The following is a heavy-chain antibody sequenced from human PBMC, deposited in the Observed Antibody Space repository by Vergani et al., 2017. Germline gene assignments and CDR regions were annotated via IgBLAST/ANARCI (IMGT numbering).Heavy chain of an antibody. D-gene: IGHD3-10*01. CDR2: INAGNGNT. J-gene: IGHJ4*02. V-gene: IGHV1-3*01. CDR1: GYTFTSYA. Sequence: QVQLVQSGAEVKKPGASVKVSCKASGYTFTSYAMHWVRQAPGERLEWMGWINAGNGNTKYSQKFQGRVTITRDTSASTAYMELSSLRSEDTAVYYCAGVPNYYGSGSTLDYWGQGTLVTVSS. CDR3: AGVPNYYGSGSTLDY.